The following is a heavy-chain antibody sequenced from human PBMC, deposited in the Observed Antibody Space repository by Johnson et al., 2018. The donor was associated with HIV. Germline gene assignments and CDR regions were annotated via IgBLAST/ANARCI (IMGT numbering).Heavy chain of an antibody. Sequence: QVQLVESGGGVVQPGRSLRLSCAASGFTFSNFGIHWVRQAPGKWLEWVAVISYDGSNKYYADSVKGRFTISRDNSKNTLDLQMNSLRAEDTAVYYCARKGPTSGRADAFDLWGQGTMVTVSS. J-gene: IGHJ3*01. CDR2: ISYDGSNK. CDR1: GFTFSNFG. CDR3: ARKGPTSGRADAFDL. V-gene: IGHV3-30*03.